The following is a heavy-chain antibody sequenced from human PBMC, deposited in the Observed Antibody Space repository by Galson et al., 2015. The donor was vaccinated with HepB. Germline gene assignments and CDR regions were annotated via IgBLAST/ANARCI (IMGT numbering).Heavy chain of an antibody. CDR1: GFSLSTSGMR. J-gene: IGHJ3*02. CDR3: ARMMPGGAFDI. D-gene: IGHD2-2*01. V-gene: IGHV2-70*04. Sequence: PALVKPTQTLTLTCTFSGFSLSTSGMRVSWIRQPPGKALEWLARIDWDDDKFYSTSLKTRLTISKDTSKNLVVLTMTNMDPVDTATYYCARMMPGGAFDIWGQGTMVTVSS. CDR2: IDWDDDK.